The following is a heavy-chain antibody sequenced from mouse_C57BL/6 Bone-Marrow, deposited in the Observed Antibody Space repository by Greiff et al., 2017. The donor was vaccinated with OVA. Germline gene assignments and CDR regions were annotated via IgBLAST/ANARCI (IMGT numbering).Heavy chain of an antibody. CDR3: ASRQLSQYYFDY. D-gene: IGHD3-2*02. CDR2: IYPGSGST. V-gene: IGHV1-55*01. CDR1: GYTFTSYW. Sequence: VQLQQPGAELVKPGASVKMSCKASGYTFTSYWITWVKQRPGQGLEWIGDIYPGSGSTNYNEKFKSKATLTVDTSSSTAYMQLSSLTSEDSAVYYCASRQLSQYYFDYWGQGTTLTVSS. J-gene: IGHJ2*01.